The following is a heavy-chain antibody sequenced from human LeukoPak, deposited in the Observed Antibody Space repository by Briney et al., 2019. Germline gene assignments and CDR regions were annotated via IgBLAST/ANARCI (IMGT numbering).Heavy chain of an antibody. CDR1: GDSVSSNSAA. Sequence: SQTLSLTCVISGDSVSSNSAAWNWIRQSSSRGLEWLGRTYYRSTWRYDYAVSVKSRLIINPDTSRNQFSLQLSSVTPEDTAVYYCARGFFYTGMDVWGQGATVTVSS. J-gene: IGHJ6*01. CDR2: TYYRSTWRY. V-gene: IGHV6-1*01. D-gene: IGHD2/OR15-2a*01. CDR3: ARGFFYTGMDV.